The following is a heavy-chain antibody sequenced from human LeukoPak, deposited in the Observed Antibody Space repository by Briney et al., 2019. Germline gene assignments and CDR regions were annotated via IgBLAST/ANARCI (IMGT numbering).Heavy chain of an antibody. J-gene: IGHJ4*02. V-gene: IGHV1-69*05. D-gene: IGHD4-23*01. CDR2: IIPIFGTA. Sequence: ASVKVSCKASGGTFSSYAISWVRQAPGQGLEWMGGIIPIFGTANYAQKFQGRVTITTDESTSTAYMELSSLRSEDTAVYYCATTLIGGNPPRFDYWGQGTLVTVSS. CDR3: ATTLIGGNPPRFDY. CDR1: GGTFSSYA.